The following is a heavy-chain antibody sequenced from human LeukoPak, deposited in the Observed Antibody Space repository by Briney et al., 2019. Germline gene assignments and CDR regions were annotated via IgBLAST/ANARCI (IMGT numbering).Heavy chain of an antibody. CDR2: IIPILGIA. D-gene: IGHD6-13*01. J-gene: IGHJ5*02. V-gene: IGHV1-69*04. CDR3: ARVLEIAAAGISRGFDP. Sequence: SVKVSCKASGGTFSSYAISWVRQAPGQGLEWMGRIIPILGIANYAQKFQGRVTITADKSTSTAYMELSSLRSEDTAVYYCARVLEIAAAGISRGFDPWGQGTLVTVSS. CDR1: GGTFSSYA.